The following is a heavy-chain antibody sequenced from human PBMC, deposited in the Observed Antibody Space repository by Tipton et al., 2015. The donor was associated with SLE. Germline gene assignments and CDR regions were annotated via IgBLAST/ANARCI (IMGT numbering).Heavy chain of an antibody. V-gene: IGHV4-34*01. CDR2: IDHSGNT. J-gene: IGHJ5*02. Sequence: TLSLTCAVYGGSFSDYYWSWIRQSPGKGLEWIGEIDHSGNTDYNPSLKSRVTISIDTSNNQFSLKLSSVTAADTAMYYCARGWRDNWFDPWGQGTLVTVSS. CDR1: GGSFSDYY. CDR3: ARGWRDNWFDP.